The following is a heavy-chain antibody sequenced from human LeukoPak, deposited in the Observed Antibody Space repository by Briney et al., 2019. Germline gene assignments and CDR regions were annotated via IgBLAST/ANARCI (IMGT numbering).Heavy chain of an antibody. Sequence: GGSLRLSCAASGVTFSSYSMNWVRQVPGKGLEWVSYISSSSSTTYYADSVKGRFTISRDNGKNSLYLQMNSLRAEDTAVYYCAKTGSSSWGYFDYWGQGTLVTVSS. CDR3: AKTGSSSWGYFDY. CDR1: GVTFSSYS. D-gene: IGHD6-13*01. CDR2: ISSSSSTT. V-gene: IGHV3-48*01. J-gene: IGHJ4*02.